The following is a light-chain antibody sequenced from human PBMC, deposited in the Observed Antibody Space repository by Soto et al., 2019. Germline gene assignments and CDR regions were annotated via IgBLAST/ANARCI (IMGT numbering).Light chain of an antibody. V-gene: IGKV1-33*01. J-gene: IGKJ4*01. CDR3: QQYDNLLALT. Sequence: DIQMTQSPSSLSASVGDRVTIACQASQDISKYLNWYQFRPGQAPKLLIYDASNLETGVPSRFRGSGSGTHFTLTIISLQPVDVATYYCQQYDNLLALTFGGGTKVQIK. CDR1: QDISKY. CDR2: DAS.